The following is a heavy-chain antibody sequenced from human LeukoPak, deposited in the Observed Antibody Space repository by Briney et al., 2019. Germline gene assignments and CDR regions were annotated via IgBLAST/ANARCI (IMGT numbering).Heavy chain of an antibody. D-gene: IGHD2-15*01. CDR2: INPNSGGT. CDR3: ARQDRYCSGGSCYSALTRYYYYGMDV. V-gene: IGHV1-2*02. J-gene: IGHJ6*02. CDR1: GYTFTGYY. Sequence: ASVKVSCKASGYTFTGYYMHWVRQAPGQGLEWMGWINPNSGGTNYAQKLQGRVTMTRDTSISTAYMELSRLRSDDTAVYYCARQDRYCSGGSCYSALTRYYYYGMDVWGQGTTVAVSS.